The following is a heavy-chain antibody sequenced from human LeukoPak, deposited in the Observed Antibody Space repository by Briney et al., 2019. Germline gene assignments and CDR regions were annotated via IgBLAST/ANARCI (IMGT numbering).Heavy chain of an antibody. CDR3: AKEPHILTGYYTDYFDS. D-gene: IGHD3-9*01. J-gene: IGHJ4*02. V-gene: IGHV3-23*01. CDR1: GLTFTSSA. CDR2: ISGSGHTT. Sequence: GGSLRLSCAASGLTFTSSAMSWVRQAPGKGLEWVSVISGSGHTTDYADSVKGRFTASRDNSKNTLYLQMNSLRAEDTAVYFCAKEPHILTGYYTDYFDSWGQGTLVTVSS.